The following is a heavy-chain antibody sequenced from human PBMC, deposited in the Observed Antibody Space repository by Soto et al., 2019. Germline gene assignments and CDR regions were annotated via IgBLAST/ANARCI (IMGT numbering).Heavy chain of an antibody. Sequence: GGSLRLSCAASGFTFSSYAMHWVRQAPGKGLEWVAAISYDGSNKYYADSVKGRFTISRDNSKDTLYLQMNSLRAEDTAVYYCAREIGNCISTSCYGYYYYYGMDVWGQGTTVTVSS. CDR1: GFTFSSYA. D-gene: IGHD2-2*01. CDR2: ISYDGSNK. J-gene: IGHJ6*02. CDR3: AREIGNCISTSCYGYYYYYGMDV. V-gene: IGHV3-30-3*01.